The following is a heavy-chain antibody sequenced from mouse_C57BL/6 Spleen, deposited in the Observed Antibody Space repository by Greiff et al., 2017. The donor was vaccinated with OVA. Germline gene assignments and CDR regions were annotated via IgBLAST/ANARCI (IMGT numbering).Heavy chain of an antibody. CDR3: ARSGYYGSSRDY. Sequence: VQLQQPGAELVKPGASVKLSCKASGYTFTSYWMHWVKQRPGQGLEWIGMIHPNSGSTNYNEKFKSKATLTVDKSSSTAYMQLSSLTSEDSAVYYCARSGYYGSSRDYWGQGTTLTVSS. CDR1: GYTFTSYW. D-gene: IGHD1-1*01. J-gene: IGHJ2*01. V-gene: IGHV1-64*01. CDR2: IHPNSGST.